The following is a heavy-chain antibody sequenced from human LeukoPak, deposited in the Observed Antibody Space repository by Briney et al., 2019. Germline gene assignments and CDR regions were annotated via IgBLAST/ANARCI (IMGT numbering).Heavy chain of an antibody. J-gene: IGHJ6*03. CDR2: IYTSGST. Sequence: SETLSLTCTVSGGSISSGSYYWRWIRQPAGTGLEWIGRIYTSGSTNYNPSLKSRVTISVDTSKNQFSLKLSSVTAADTAVYYCARGNYYMDVWGKGTTVTVSS. CDR1: GGSISSGSYY. V-gene: IGHV4-61*02. CDR3: ARGNYYMDV.